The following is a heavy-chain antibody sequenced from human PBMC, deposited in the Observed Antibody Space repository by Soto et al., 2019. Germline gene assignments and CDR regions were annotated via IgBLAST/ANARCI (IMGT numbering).Heavy chain of an antibody. CDR1: GYTFTSYG. J-gene: IGHJ6*03. CDR2: ISAYNGNT. V-gene: IGHV1-18*01. Sequence: ASVKVSCKASGYTFTSYGISWVRQAPGQGLEWMGWISAYNGNTNYAQKLQGRVTMTTDTSTSTAYMELRSLRSDDTAVYYCARVVLLWFGELGKRRRYYYYMDVWGKGTTVTVSS. D-gene: IGHD3-10*01. CDR3: ARVVLLWFGELGKRRRYYYYMDV.